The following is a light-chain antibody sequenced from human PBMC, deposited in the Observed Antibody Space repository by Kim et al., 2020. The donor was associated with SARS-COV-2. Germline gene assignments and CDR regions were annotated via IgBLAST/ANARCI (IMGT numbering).Light chain of an antibody. CDR2: EVT. Sequence: QSALTQPASVSGSPGQSITISCPGSSSDVGNYNLVSWYQQHPGKAPKLKIYEVTRRPSGVSNRFSGSKSGNTASLTISGLQAEDEADYYCCSYADSNTSGFGTGTKVTVL. CDR3: CSYADSNTSG. V-gene: IGLV2-23*02. J-gene: IGLJ1*01. CDR1: SSDVGNYNL.